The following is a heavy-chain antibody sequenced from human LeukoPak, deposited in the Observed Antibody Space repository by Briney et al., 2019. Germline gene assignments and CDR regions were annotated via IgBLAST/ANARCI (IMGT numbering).Heavy chain of an antibody. CDR2: IYHSGST. J-gene: IGHJ4*02. CDR1: GYSISSGYY. Sequence: SETLSLTCNVSGYSISSGYYWGWIRQPPGKGLEWIGSIYHSGSTYYNPSLKSRLTISADTSKNQFSLRLSSVTAADTAVYYCVRVDNGGNYFDYWGQGTLVTVSS. CDR3: VRVDNGGNYFDY. V-gene: IGHV4-38-2*02. D-gene: IGHD4-23*01.